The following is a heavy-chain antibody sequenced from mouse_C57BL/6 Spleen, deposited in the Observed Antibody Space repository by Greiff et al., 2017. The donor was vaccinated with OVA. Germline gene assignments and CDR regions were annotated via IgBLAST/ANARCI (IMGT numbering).Heavy chain of an antibody. J-gene: IGHJ3*01. CDR3: ARHTSTVVAEGFAY. D-gene: IGHD1-1*01. V-gene: IGHV5-12*01. CDR1: GFTFSDYY. CDR2: ISNGGGST. Sequence: EVNVVESGGGLVQPGGSLKLSCAASGFTFSDYYMYWVRQTPEKRLEWVAYISNGGGSTYYPDTVKGRFTISRDNAKNTLYLQMSRLKSEDTAMYYCARHTSTVVAEGFAYWGQGTLVTVSA.